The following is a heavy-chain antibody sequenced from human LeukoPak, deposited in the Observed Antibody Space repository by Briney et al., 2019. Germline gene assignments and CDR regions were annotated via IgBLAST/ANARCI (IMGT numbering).Heavy chain of an antibody. V-gene: IGHV3-33*01. CDR2: IWYDGSNK. CDR3: ARGVVVVTAARWVNWFDP. D-gene: IGHD2-21*02. CDR1: GFTFSSYG. Sequence: GGSLRLSCAASGFTFSSYGMHWVRKAPGKGLEWVAVIWYDGSNKYYADSVKGRFTISRDNSKNTLYLQMNSLRAEDTAVYYCARGVVVVTAARWVNWFDPWGQGTLVTVSS. J-gene: IGHJ5*02.